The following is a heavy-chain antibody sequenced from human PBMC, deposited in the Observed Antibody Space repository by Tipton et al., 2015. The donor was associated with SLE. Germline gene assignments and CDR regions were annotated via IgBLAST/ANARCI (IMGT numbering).Heavy chain of an antibody. Sequence: TLSLTCDVSGYSISSGYYWGWIRQPPGKGLEWIGSIYHSGGTYYNPSLKSRVTISVDKSKNQFSLMLSSVTAADTAVYYCARDILFGTYYYDSSGNGLWGQGTLVTVSS. CDR3: ARDILFGTYYYDSSGNGL. D-gene: IGHD3-22*01. CDR1: GYSISSGYY. CDR2: IYHSGGT. J-gene: IGHJ4*02. V-gene: IGHV4-38-2*01.